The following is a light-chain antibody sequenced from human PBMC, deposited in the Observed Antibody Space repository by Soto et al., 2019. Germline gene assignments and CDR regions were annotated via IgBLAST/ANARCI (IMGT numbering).Light chain of an antibody. CDR3: QQSYSTPIT. CDR1: QSVLYSSNNKNY. CDR2: GAS. V-gene: IGKV4-1*01. Sequence: DIELAPTPYALAVSLGERATINCKSSQSVLYSSNNKNYLAWYQQKPGQAPRLLIYGASKRATGFPARFSGSGSGTDFTLTISSLQPEDFAPYYCQQSYSTPITFGQGTRMEIK. J-gene: IGKJ5*01.